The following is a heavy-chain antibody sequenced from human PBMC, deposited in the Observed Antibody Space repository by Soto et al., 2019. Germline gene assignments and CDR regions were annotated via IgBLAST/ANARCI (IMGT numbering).Heavy chain of an antibody. V-gene: IGHV3-30*02. CDR3: AIVRVVDSHLDH. Sequence: GGSLRLSCVGSGFIFSNYGMHWVRQAPGKGLEWVAFISYDGSDILYADSVKGRFTISRDNSKSTLFLHMNRPTAEDTAIYFCAIVRVVDSHLDHWGQGTLVTVSS. D-gene: IGHD2-8*02. J-gene: IGHJ4*02. CDR1: GFIFSNYG. CDR2: ISYDGSDI.